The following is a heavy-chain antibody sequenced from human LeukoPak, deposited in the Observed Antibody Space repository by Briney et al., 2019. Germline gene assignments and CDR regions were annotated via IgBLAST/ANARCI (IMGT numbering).Heavy chain of an antibody. Sequence: GGSLRLSCAASGFTFSSYGMHWVRQAPGKGLEWVAFIRSDGSNKYYADSVKGRFTISRDNSKNTLYLQMNSLRAEDTAVYYCAKRRWMYYYDSSGYYYVDHDYWGQGTLVTVSS. D-gene: IGHD3-22*01. CDR2: IRSDGSNK. CDR1: GFTFSSYG. J-gene: IGHJ4*02. CDR3: AKRRWMYYYDSSGYYYVDHDY. V-gene: IGHV3-30*02.